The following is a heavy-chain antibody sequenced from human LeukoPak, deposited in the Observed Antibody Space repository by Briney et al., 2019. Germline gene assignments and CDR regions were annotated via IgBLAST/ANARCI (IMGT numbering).Heavy chain of an antibody. CDR1: GYTFTSYG. CDR2: ISAYNGNT. CDR3: ARVPRIAAAGTVFDY. V-gene: IGHV1-18*01. Sequence: ASVKVSCKASGYTFTSYGISWVRQAPGQGLEWMGWISAYNGNTNYAQKLQGRVTMTRDTSTSTVYMELSSLRSEDTAVYYCARVPRIAAAGTVFDYWGQGTLVTVSS. D-gene: IGHD6-13*01. J-gene: IGHJ4*02.